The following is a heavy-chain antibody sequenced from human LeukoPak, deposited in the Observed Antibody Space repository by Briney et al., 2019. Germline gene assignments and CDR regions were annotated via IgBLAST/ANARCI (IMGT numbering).Heavy chain of an antibody. CDR3: ARRSRITIFGVVSHFDY. J-gene: IGHJ4*02. D-gene: IGHD3-3*01. V-gene: IGHV4-59*01. CDR1: GGSFSGYY. Sequence: SETLSLTCAVYGGSFSGYYWSWIRQPPGKGLEWIGYIYYSGSTNYNPSLKSRVTISVDTSKNQFSLKLSSVTAADTAVYYCARRSRITIFGVVSHFDYWGQGTLVTVSS. CDR2: IYYSGST.